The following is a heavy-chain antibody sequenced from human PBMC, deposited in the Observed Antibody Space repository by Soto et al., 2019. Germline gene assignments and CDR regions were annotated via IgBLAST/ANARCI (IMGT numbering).Heavy chain of an antibody. D-gene: IGHD2-21*02. CDR3: VRGQQGGLASCGGDCYYFYYYGLDV. Sequence: QVQLVQSGAEVKKPGASVKVSCKASGYSFTSYDINWVRQAPGQGLEWMGWMNPKSGNTGYAQRFQGRVTMTRDTSINTAYMEVNRLTSDDTAVYFCVRGQQGGLASCGGDCYYFYYYGLDVWGQGTTVTASS. J-gene: IGHJ6*02. CDR2: MNPKSGNT. V-gene: IGHV1-8*01. CDR1: GYSFTSYD.